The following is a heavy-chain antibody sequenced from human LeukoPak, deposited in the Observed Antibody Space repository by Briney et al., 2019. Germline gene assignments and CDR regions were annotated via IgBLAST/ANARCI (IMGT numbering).Heavy chain of an antibody. CDR1: GFTFSSYW. CDR2: INQDGSEK. CDR3: AGARRERWLQYYYYIDV. Sequence: GGSLRLSCAASGFTFSSYWMSWVRQAPGKGLEWVANINQDGSEKYYVDSVKGRFTISRDNAKNSLYLQMNSLRAEDTAVYYCAGARRERWLQYYYYIDVWGKGTTVTVSS. D-gene: IGHD5-24*01. V-gene: IGHV3-7*01. J-gene: IGHJ6*03.